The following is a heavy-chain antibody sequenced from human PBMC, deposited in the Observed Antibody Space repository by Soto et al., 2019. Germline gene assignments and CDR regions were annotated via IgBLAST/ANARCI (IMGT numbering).Heavy chain of an antibody. CDR3: VKQHLGLDY. J-gene: IGHJ4*02. Sequence: QVQLVESGGGVVQPGRSLRLSCATSGFTFSNYDMHWVRQAPGKGLEWVAVISYDGSRIYYVDSVTGRFTISRDTSKNTLSLQMNSLRPEDTALYYCVKQHLGLDYWGQGTLVTVSS. CDR1: GFTFSNYD. CDR2: ISYDGSRI. D-gene: IGHD7-27*01. V-gene: IGHV3-30*18.